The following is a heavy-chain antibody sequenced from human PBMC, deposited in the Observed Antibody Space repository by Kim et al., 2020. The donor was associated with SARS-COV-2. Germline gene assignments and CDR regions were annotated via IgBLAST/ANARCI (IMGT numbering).Heavy chain of an antibody. Sequence: GGSLRLSCAASGFTFSSYGMHWVRQAPGKGLEWVAVIWYDGSNKYYADSVKGRFTISRDNSKNTLYLQMNSLRAEDTAVYYCAKDSDGSGSYPSGSYYYYYGMDVWGQGTTVT. V-gene: IGHV3-33*06. J-gene: IGHJ6*02. CDR3: AKDSDGSGSYPSGSYYYYYGMDV. CDR2: IWYDGSNK. D-gene: IGHD3-10*01. CDR1: GFTFSSYG.